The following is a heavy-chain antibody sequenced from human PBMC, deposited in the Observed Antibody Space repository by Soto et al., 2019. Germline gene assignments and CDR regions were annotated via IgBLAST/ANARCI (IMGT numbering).Heavy chain of an antibody. Sequence: ASVKVSCKASGITFSSYARHWVRQAPGQRLEWMGWINVGNGDTRYSQIFRGRVTLTRDTSASTAYLDLSSLRSEDTAIYYCARAISGYVTWGQGTLVTVSS. D-gene: IGHD5-12*01. CDR2: INVGNGDT. J-gene: IGHJ5*02. CDR1: GITFSSYA. CDR3: ARAISGYVT. V-gene: IGHV1-3*01.